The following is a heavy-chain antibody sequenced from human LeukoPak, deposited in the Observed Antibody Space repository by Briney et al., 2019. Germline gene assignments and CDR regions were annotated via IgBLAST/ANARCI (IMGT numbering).Heavy chain of an antibody. V-gene: IGHV4-39*01. CDR1: GGSITSSSYY. D-gene: IGHD5-24*01. J-gene: IGHJ4*02. Sequence: SETLSLTCTVSGGSITSSSYYWVWIRQPPGKGLEWIGSIFHSGSTYYNASLKSRVTISVDTSRNQFSLKLSSVTAADTAVYYCARRRDGYNEDFFDYWGQGTLVTVSS. CDR3: ARRRDGYNEDFFDY. CDR2: IFHSGST.